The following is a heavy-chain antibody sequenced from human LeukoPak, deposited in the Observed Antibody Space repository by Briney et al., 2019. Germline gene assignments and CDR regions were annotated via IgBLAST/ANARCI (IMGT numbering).Heavy chain of an antibody. Sequence: GGALRLSCAASGFTFDDYVMSWVRQAPGKGLEWVSGINWNGGSTGYADSVKGRFTISRDNAKNSLYLQMNSLRAEDTAVYYCARDRGFGESYYFDYWGQGTLVTVCS. CDR3: ARDRGFGESYYFDY. J-gene: IGHJ4*02. V-gene: IGHV3-20*04. CDR2: INWNGGST. CDR1: GFTFDDYV. D-gene: IGHD3-10*01.